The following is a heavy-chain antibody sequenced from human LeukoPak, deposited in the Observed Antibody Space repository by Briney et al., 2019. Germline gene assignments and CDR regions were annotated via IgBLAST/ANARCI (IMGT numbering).Heavy chain of an antibody. D-gene: IGHD3-10*01. CDR2: ISSSGSST. CDR3: AKGGLARGSGNYYDY. Sequence: GGSLRLSCAASGLTFRSSAMTWVRQAPGKGLEWVSGISSSGSSTYYADSVKGRFTISRDNSKNTLYLQLNSLTAEGTAVYYCAKGGLARGSGNYYDYWGQGTLVTVSS. J-gene: IGHJ4*02. CDR1: GLTFRSSA. V-gene: IGHV3-23*01.